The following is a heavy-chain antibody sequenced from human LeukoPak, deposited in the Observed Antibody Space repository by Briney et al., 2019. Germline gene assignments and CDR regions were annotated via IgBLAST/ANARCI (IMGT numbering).Heavy chain of an antibody. CDR2: ISYDGSNK. V-gene: IGHV3-30-3*01. D-gene: IGHD2-2*02. CDR1: GFTFSSYA. J-gene: IGHJ4*02. Sequence: GRSLRLSCAASGFTFSSYAMHWVRQAPGKGLEWVAVISYDGSNKYYADSVKGRFTISRDNSKNTLYLQMNSLRAEDTAVYYCARGGSYQLLYGGPDYWGQGTLVTVSS. CDR3: ARGGSYQLLYGGPDY.